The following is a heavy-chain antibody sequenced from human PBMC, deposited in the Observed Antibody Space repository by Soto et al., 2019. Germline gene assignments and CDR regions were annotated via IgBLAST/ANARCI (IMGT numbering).Heavy chain of an antibody. V-gene: IGHV3-21*01. CDR3: ARDHFGQAAAAGTGDNWFDP. CDR1: GFTFSSYS. CDR2: ISSSSSYI. D-gene: IGHD6-13*01. J-gene: IGHJ5*02. Sequence: GGSLRLSCAASGFTFSSYSMNWVRQAPGKGLEWVSSISSSSSYIYYADSVKGRFTISRDNAKNSLYLQMNSLRAEDTAVYYCARDHFGQAAAAGTGDNWFDPWGQGTLVTVSS.